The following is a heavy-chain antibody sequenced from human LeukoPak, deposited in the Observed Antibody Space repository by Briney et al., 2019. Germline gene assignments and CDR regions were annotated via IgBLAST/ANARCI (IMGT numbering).Heavy chain of an antibody. D-gene: IGHD3-3*01. V-gene: IGHV3-7*01. CDR2: IKQDGSEK. CDR3: ARESDFWSGYIY. J-gene: IGHJ4*02. CDR1: GFTFSSYW. Sequence: GGSLRLACAATGFTFSSYWMSWVRQAPGKGLEWVANIKQDGSEKYYVDSVKGRFTISRDNAKNSLYLQMNSLRAEDSAVYYCARESDFWSGYIYWGQGTLVTVSS.